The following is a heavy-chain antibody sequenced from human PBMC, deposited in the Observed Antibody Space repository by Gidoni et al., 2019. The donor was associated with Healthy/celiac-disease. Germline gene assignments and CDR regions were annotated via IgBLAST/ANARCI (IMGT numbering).Heavy chain of an antibody. Sequence: EVQLVASGGGLVPPGGSLSLSCAASGFPFSRYEMNWVRQAPGKGLEWGSYISSSGSTIYYADSVKGRFTISRDNAKNSLYLQMNSLRAEDTAVYDCARVYYYGSGSLSRAFDYWGQETLVTVSS. V-gene: IGHV3-48*03. CDR2: ISSSGSTI. J-gene: IGHJ4*02. CDR3: ARVYYYGSGSLSRAFDY. CDR1: GFPFSRYE. D-gene: IGHD3-10*01.